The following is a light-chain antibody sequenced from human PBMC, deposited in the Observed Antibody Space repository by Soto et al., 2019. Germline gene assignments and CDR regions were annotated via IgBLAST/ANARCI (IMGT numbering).Light chain of an antibody. J-gene: IGLJ2*01. V-gene: IGLV2-23*01. CDR3: CSYAGSSPV. Sequence: QSVLTQPASVSGSPGQSITISCTGTSSDVGSYNLVSWYQQHPGKAPKLMIYEGSKRPSGVSNRFSGSKSGNTASLTISGLQAEDEADYYCCSYAGSSPVFGGGTNLTVL. CDR1: SSDVGSYNL. CDR2: EGS.